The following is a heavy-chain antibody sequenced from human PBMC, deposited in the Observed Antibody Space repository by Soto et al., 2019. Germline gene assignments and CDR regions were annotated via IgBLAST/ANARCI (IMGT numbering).Heavy chain of an antibody. V-gene: IGHV1-3*01. CDR2: INAGNGNT. CDR3: ARGRTTVTTTPFFVY. CDR1: GYTFTSYA. J-gene: IGHJ4*02. Sequence: ASVKVSCKASGYTFTSYAMHWVRQAPGQRLEWMGWINAGNGNTKYSQKFQGRVTITRDTSASTAYMELSSLRSEDTAVYYCARGRTTVTTTPFFVYWGQGTLVTVSS. D-gene: IGHD4-17*01.